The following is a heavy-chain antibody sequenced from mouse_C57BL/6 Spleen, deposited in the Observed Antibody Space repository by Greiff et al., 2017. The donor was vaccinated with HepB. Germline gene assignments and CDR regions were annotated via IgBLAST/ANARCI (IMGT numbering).Heavy chain of an antibody. V-gene: IGHV1-55*01. CDR1: GYTFTSYW. D-gene: IGHD2-1*01. CDR3: ARGEGKGGYFDY. CDR2: IYPGSGST. Sequence: QVQLKQPGAELVKPGASVKMSCKASGYTFTSYWITWVKQRPGQGLEWIGDIYPGSGSTNYNEKFKSKATLTVDTSSSTAYMQLSSLTSEDSAVYYCARGEGKGGYFDYWGQGTTLTVSS. J-gene: IGHJ2*01.